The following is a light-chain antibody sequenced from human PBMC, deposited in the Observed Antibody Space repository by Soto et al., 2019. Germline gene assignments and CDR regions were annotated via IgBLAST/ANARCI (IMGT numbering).Light chain of an antibody. CDR1: SSNIGRNY. Sequence: QSVLTQPPSASGTPGQRVTISCSGSSSNIGRNYVYWYQQLPGTAPKLLIYTNNQRPSVVPDRFSGSKSGTSASLAISGRRSEDEADYYGAAWDDTLSGPYVVFGGGTKLTVL. J-gene: IGLJ2*01. CDR2: TNN. CDR3: AAWDDTLSGPYVV. V-gene: IGLV1-47*01.